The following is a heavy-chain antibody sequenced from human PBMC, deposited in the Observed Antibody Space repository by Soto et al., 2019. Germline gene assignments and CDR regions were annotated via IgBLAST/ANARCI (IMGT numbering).Heavy chain of an antibody. J-gene: IGHJ6*02. CDR3: TRAPMYYAKYHGMHX. D-gene: IGHD3-16*01. V-gene: IGHV6-1*01. CDR2: RYYRSKWYY. CDR1: GEGVNSNTGA. Sequence: QTLSLTCVISGEGVNSNTGAWNWIRQSPSRGLEWVGRRYYRSKWYYNYASSVRGRIRSTPDTSKNQFSLQLTSVSPEDTAVYYCTRAPMYYAKYHGMHXWGRGTRVTVS.